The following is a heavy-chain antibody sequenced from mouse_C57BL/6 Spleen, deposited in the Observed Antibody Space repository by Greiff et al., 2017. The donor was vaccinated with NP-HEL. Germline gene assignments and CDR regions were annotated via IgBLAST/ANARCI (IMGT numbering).Heavy chain of an antibody. V-gene: IGHV1-19*01. CDR3: ARGGDGYYFDY. CDR2: INPYNGGT. CDR1: GYTFTDYY. J-gene: IGHJ2*01. Sequence: VQLKQSGPVLVKPGASVKMSCKASGYTFTDYYMNWVKQSHGKSLEWIGVINPYNGGTSYNQKFKGKATLTVDKSSSTAYMELNSLTSEDSAVYYCARGGDGYYFDYWGQGTTLTVSS. D-gene: IGHD2-3*01.